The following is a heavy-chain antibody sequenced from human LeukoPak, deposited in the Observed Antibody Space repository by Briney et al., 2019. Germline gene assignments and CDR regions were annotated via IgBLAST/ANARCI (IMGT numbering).Heavy chain of an antibody. Sequence: GGSLRLSCAASGFTFSSYAMHWVRQAPGKGLEWVAVISYDGSNKYYADSVKGRFTISRDNSKNTLYLQMNSLRAEDTAVYYCAKANVLLWFGECDYWGQGTLVTVSS. V-gene: IGHV3-30-3*01. D-gene: IGHD3-10*01. CDR3: AKANVLLWFGECDY. J-gene: IGHJ4*02. CDR2: ISYDGSNK. CDR1: GFTFSSYA.